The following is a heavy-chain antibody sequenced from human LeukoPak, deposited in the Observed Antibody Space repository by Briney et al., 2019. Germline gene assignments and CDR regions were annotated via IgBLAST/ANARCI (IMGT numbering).Heavy chain of an antibody. CDR1: GFTFSDYY. Sequence: PGESLRLSCAVSGFTFSDYYMDWARQTPGKGLEWISRSGNRAHGNPTFYASSVRGRFTISRDSSGNSLYLQMNSLKTDDTAVYYCVRGYNSFDSWGQGTLVTISS. J-gene: IGHJ4*02. V-gene: IGHV3-72*01. CDR3: VRGYNSFDS. D-gene: IGHD5-12*01. CDR2: SGNRAHGNPT.